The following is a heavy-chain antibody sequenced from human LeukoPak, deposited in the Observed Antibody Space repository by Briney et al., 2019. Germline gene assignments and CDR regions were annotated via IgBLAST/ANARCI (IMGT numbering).Heavy chain of an antibody. CDR1: GGSTITSSYF. CDR2: IYYSGST. V-gene: IGHV4-39*01. Sequence: SETLSLTCTVSGGSTITSSYFWGWVRQPPGKGLEWIGSIYYSGSTYYNASLKSRVTLSVDKSKNQFSLKLSSVTGADTAVYYCARHNHDYYYYMDVWGKGTTVTVSS. J-gene: IGHJ6*03. CDR3: ARHNHDYYYYMDV.